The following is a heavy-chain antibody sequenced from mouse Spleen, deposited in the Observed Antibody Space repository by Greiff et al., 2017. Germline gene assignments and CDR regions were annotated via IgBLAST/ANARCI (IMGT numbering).Heavy chain of an antibody. CDR1: GYAFSSYW. CDR2: IYPGDGDT. J-gene: IGHJ2*01. V-gene: IGHV1-80*01. D-gene: IGHD1-1*01. CDR3: ARLYGSSYGYFDY. Sequence: QVHVKQSGAELVKPGASVKISCKASGYAFSSYWMNWVKQRPGKGLEWIGQIYPGDGDTNYNGKFKGKATLTADKSSSTAYMQLSSLTSEDSAVYFCARLYGSSYGYFDYWGQGTTLTVSS.